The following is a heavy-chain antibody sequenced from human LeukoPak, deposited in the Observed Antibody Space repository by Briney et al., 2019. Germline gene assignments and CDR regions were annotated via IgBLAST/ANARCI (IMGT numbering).Heavy chain of an antibody. D-gene: IGHD3-9*01. Sequence: GGSLRLSCVVSGFTFSSYGMHWVRQAPGKGLEWVAVISYDGSDKYYADSVKGRFTISRDNSENTLYLQLNSLRPEDTAVYYCARVRVILTTMASFSYWGLGTLVTVSS. CDR1: GFTFSSYG. CDR2: ISYDGSDK. CDR3: ARVRVILTTMASFSY. J-gene: IGHJ4*02. V-gene: IGHV3-30*03.